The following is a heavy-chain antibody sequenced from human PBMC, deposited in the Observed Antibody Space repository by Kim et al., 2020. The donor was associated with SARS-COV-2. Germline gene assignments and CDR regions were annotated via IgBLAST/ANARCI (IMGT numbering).Heavy chain of an antibody. CDR2: IYSGGST. J-gene: IGHJ2*01. CDR1: GFTVSSNY. CDR3: ARERPGEKWELRLDWYFDL. V-gene: IGHV3-53*04. Sequence: GGSLRLSCAASGFTVSSNYMSWVRQAPGKGLEWVSVIYSGGSTYYADSVKGRFTISRHNSKNTLYLQMNSLRAEDTAVYYCARERPGEKWELRLDWYFDLWGRGTLVTVSS. D-gene: IGHD1-26*01.